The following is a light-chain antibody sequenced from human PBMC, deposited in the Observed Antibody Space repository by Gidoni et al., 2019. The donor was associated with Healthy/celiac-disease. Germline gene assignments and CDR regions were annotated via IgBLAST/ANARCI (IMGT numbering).Light chain of an antibody. Sequence: QTAPTQPASVSGSPGQTITISCTGTSSDVGGYNYVSWYQQPPGKAPKPMIYEVSNRPSGVSNRFSGSKSGNTASLTISGLQAEDEADYYCSSYTSSSNWVFGGGTKLTVL. CDR3: SSYTSSSNWV. CDR1: SSDVGGYNY. J-gene: IGLJ3*02. CDR2: EVS. V-gene: IGLV2-14*01.